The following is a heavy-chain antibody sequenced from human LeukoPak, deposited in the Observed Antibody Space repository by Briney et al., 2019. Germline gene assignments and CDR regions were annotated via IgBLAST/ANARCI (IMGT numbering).Heavy chain of an antibody. CDR3: ARLVSGSRNFGY. V-gene: IGHV4-39*01. CDR1: GGSISSSNCY. Sequence: SETLSLTCTVSGGSISSSNCYWGWIRQPPGKGLEWIGNVYYSGSTYYNPSLKSRVTISVDTSKNQFSLKLSSVTAADTAVYYCARLVSGSRNFGYWGQGTLVTVSS. CDR2: VYYSGST. D-gene: IGHD1-26*01. J-gene: IGHJ4*02.